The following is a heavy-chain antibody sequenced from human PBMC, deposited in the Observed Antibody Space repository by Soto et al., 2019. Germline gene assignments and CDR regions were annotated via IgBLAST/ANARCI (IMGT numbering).Heavy chain of an antibody. CDR3: ARRLDDCADEGFDV. Sequence: QVHLVQSGAEVRKPGSSVKVSCKTSGGTFSTYTIYWVRQAPGQGLEWMGRIIPLFGTTRYAQNFQDRVTISAEESTSTTYMELSRLRAEDTALYSCARRLDDCADEGFDVWGEGTAITFSA. J-gene: IGHJ3*01. CDR1: GGTFSTYT. V-gene: IGHV1-69*18. CDR2: IIPLFGTT. D-gene: IGHD2-21*01.